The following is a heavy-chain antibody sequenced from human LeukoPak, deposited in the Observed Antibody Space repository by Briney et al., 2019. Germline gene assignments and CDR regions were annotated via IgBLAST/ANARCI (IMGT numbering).Heavy chain of an antibody. V-gene: IGHV3-21*01. CDR2: ISSSSSYI. CDR1: GFTFSSSA. Sequence: GGSLRLSCAASGFTFSSSAMSWVRQAPGKGLEWVSSISSSSSYIYYADSVKGRFTISRDNAKNSLYLQMNSLRAEDTAVYYCARDMEMATIGTNWFDPWGQGTLVTVSS. CDR3: ARDMEMATIGTNWFDP. D-gene: IGHD5-24*01. J-gene: IGHJ5*02.